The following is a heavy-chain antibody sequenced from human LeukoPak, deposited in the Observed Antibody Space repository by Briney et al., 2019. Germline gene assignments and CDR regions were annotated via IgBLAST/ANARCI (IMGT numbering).Heavy chain of an antibody. J-gene: IGHJ5*02. Sequence: TLSLTCTVSGGSISSGGYYWSWIRQHPGKGLEWIGNIYYSGSTYYNPSLKSRVTISVDTSKSQFSLKLSSVTAADTAVYYCARDRGDSSGYIRYNWFDPWGQGTLVTVSS. D-gene: IGHD3-22*01. CDR3: ARDRGDSSGYIRYNWFDP. V-gene: IGHV4-31*03. CDR2: IYYSGST. CDR1: GGSISSGGYY.